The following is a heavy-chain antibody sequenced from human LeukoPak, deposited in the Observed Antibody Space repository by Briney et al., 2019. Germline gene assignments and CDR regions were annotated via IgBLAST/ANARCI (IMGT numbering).Heavy chain of an antibody. D-gene: IGHD3-10*01. Sequence: PSETLSLTCTVSGGSISSYYWSCIRQPPGKGLEWIGYIYYSGSTNYNPSLKSRVTISVDTSKNQFSLKLSSVTAADTAVYYCARLGGPLLWFGDPGYFDYWGQGTLVTVSS. J-gene: IGHJ4*02. V-gene: IGHV4-59*08. CDR1: GGSISSYY. CDR2: IYYSGST. CDR3: ARLGGPLLWFGDPGYFDY.